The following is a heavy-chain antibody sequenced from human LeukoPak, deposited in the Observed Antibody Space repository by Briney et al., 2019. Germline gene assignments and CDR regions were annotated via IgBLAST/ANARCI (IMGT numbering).Heavy chain of an antibody. CDR2: IYYSGST. CDR3: ARIYCTNGVCSDY. J-gene: IGHJ4*02. D-gene: IGHD2-8*01. Sequence: SETLSVTCTVSGGSIRRSSYYWGWIRQPPGKGLEGIGSIYYSGSTYNTPSLKSLVTISVDTSKNQCSLKLSSVTAADTAVYYCARIYCTNGVCSDYWGQGTLVTVSS. CDR1: GGSIRRSSYY. V-gene: IGHV4-39*01.